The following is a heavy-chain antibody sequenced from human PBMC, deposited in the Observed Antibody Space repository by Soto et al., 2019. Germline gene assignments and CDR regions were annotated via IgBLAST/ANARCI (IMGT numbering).Heavy chain of an antibody. D-gene: IGHD1-1*01. CDR1: GYTFTSYD. J-gene: IGHJ4*02. Sequence: ASVKVSCKASGYTFTSYDIYWVRQATGQGLEWMGWMNPNTGNSGYAQKFQGRVTMTSDTSISTVHMELSSLRSEDTAVYYCARRAETNGWNGFGADKYYFDFWGQGTLVTVSS. CDR3: ARRAETNGWNGFGADKYYFDF. CDR2: MNPNTGNS. V-gene: IGHV1-8*01.